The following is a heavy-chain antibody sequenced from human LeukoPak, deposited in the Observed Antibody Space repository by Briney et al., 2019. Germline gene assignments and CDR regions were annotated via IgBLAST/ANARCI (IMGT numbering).Heavy chain of an antibody. CDR3: AKRDKVSGSYYHSFDY. J-gene: IGHJ4*02. Sequence: PGGSLRLSCAASGFTFSSYAMSWVRQAPGKGLEWVSVISNSGGSTYYADSVKGRFTISRDNSKNTLYLQMSSLRAEDTAVYYCAKRDKVSGSYYHSFDYWGQGTLVTVSS. CDR2: ISNSGGST. D-gene: IGHD3-10*01. V-gene: IGHV3-23*01. CDR1: GFTFSSYA.